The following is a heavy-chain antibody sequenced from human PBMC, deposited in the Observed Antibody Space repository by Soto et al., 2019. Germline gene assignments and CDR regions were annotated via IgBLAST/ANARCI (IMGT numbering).Heavy chain of an antibody. CDR3: ARELVPYYGGNSLSLDY. Sequence: QVQLVQSGAEVKKPGSSVKVSCKASGGTFSTYGMNWVRLAPGQGLEWMGGIIPKFGTTNYAQMFQGRVTITADKSTNTAYMELTYLRSEDTAVYFCARELVPYYGGNSLSLDYWGQGTLVTVSS. J-gene: IGHJ4*02. CDR1: GGTFSTYG. CDR2: IIPKFGTT. D-gene: IGHD4-17*01. V-gene: IGHV1-69*13.